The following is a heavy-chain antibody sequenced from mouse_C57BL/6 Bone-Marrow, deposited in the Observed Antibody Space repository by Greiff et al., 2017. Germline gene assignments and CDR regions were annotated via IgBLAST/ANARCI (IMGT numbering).Heavy chain of an antibody. CDR2: FTMYSDAT. J-gene: IGHJ1*03. V-gene: IGHV1-49*01. Sequence: QVQLQQSGAELVRPGSSVKLSCKDSYFAFMACAMHWVKQRPGPGLEWIGSFTMYSDATEYSENFKGKATLTANTSSSPAYMELSSLTSEDSSVYYSARRIMYYGSSHLYWYSDVWGTGTTVTVSS. CDR3: ARRIMYYGSSHLYWYSDV. CDR1: YFAFMACA. D-gene: IGHD1-1*01.